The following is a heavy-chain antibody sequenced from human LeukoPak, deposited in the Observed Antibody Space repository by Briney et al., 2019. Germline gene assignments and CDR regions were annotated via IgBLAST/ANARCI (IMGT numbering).Heavy chain of an antibody. Sequence: ASLKVSCKASGYTFTSYGISWVRQAPGHGLEWMGWISAYNGNTNYAQKLQGRVTMTTDTSTSTAYMELRRLRSDDTAVYYCARVFPLASAFDYWGQGTLVTVSS. D-gene: IGHD3-3*02. J-gene: IGHJ4*02. CDR1: GYTFTSYG. V-gene: IGHV1-18*01. CDR3: ARVFPLASAFDY. CDR2: ISAYNGNT.